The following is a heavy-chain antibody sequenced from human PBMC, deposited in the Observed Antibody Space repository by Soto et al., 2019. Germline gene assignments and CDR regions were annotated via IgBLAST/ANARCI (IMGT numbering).Heavy chain of an antibody. D-gene: IGHD2-15*01. CDR1: GGSISSGDYY. CDR3: ARVGLGYCSGGSCYPSYGMDV. J-gene: IGHJ6*02. V-gene: IGHV4-31*03. Sequence: PSETLSLTCTVSGGSISSGDYYWSWIRQHPGKGLEWIGYIYYRGSTYYNPSLKSRVTISVDTSKNQFSLKLSSVTAADTAMYYCARVGLGYCSGGSCYPSYGMDVWGQGTTVT. CDR2: IYYRGST.